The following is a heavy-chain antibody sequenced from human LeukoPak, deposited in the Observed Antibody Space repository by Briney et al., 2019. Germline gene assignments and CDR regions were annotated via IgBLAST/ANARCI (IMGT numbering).Heavy chain of an antibody. V-gene: IGHV3-21*01. CDR2: ISSSSSYI. Sequence: NTGGSLRLSCAASGFTFSSYSMNWVRQAPGKGLEWVSSISSSSSYIYYADSVKGRFTISRDNAKNSLYLQMNSLRAEDTAVYYCARDSYYGSGSYTPYYYYMDVWGKGTTVTVSS. CDR1: GFTFSSYS. CDR3: ARDSYYGSGSYTPYYYYMDV. J-gene: IGHJ6*03. D-gene: IGHD3-10*01.